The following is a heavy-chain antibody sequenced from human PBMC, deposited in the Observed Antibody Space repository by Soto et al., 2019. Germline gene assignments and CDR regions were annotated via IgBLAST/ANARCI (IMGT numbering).Heavy chain of an antibody. CDR1: GGSISSHY. CDR3: ARPDNYFFYMDV. CDR2: IYYTGST. Sequence: TSETLSLTCSVSGGSISSHYWSWIRQPPGKGLEWIGYIYYTGSTNYNPSLKSRVSISVDTSNNQFSLRLRSVTAADTAVYYCARPDNYFFYMDVWGKGTTVTVSS. V-gene: IGHV4-59*08. J-gene: IGHJ6*03.